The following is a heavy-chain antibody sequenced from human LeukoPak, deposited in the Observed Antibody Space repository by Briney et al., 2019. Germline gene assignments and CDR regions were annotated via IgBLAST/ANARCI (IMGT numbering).Heavy chain of an antibody. D-gene: IGHD4-11*01. J-gene: IGHJ4*02. CDR1: GYTFTSYD. CDR2: INPSGGST. CDR3: AREGTTVSYDY. V-gene: IGHV1-46*01. Sequence: ASVKVSCKASGYTFTSYDINWVRQAAGQGLEWMGIINPSGGSTSYAQKFQGRVTMTRDTSTSTVYMELSSLRSEDTAVYYCAREGTTVSYDYWGQGTLVTVSS.